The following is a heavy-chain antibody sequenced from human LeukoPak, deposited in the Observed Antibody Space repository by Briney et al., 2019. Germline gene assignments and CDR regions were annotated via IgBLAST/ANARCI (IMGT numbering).Heavy chain of an antibody. CDR3: ARRRMSWGAFDI. D-gene: IGHD3-16*01. Sequence: SETLSLTCTVSGGSISSGSYYWGWIRQPPGKGLEWIGSIYYSGSTSYNPSLKSRVTISVDTSKNQFSLKLSSVTAADTAVYYCARRRMSWGAFDIWGQGTMVTV. CDR2: IYYSGST. J-gene: IGHJ3*02. CDR1: GGSISSGSYY. V-gene: IGHV4-39*01.